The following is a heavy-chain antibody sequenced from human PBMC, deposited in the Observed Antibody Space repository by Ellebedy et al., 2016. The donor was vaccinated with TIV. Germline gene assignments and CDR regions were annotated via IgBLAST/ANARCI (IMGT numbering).Heavy chain of an antibody. CDR2: IYYSGST. J-gene: IGHJ6*02. CDR1: GGSISSYY. CDR3: ARVTMVRGVNYYYYGMDV. Sequence: SETLSLXXTVSGGSISSYYWSWIRQPPGKGLEWIGYIYYSGSTNYNPSLKSRVTISVDTSKNQFSLKLSSVTAADTAVYYCARVTMVRGVNYYYYGMDVWGQGTTVTVSS. V-gene: IGHV4-59*01. D-gene: IGHD3-10*01.